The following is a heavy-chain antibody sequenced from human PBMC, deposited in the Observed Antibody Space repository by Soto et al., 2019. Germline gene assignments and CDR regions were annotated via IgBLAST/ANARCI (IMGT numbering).Heavy chain of an antibody. CDR3: AKDNRRCTNGVRYPPKIPYYFDY. Sequence: EVHLLESGGGLVQPGGSLRLSCPASAFTFSSYAMSWVRQAPGKGLEWVSAISGSGGNTYYADSVKGRFTISRDNSKNTLYLQMNTLRAEVTAVYYCAKDNRRCTNGVRYPPKIPYYFDYWGQGTLVTVSS. D-gene: IGHD2-8*01. V-gene: IGHV3-23*01. CDR1: AFTFSSYA. J-gene: IGHJ4*02. CDR2: ISGSGGNT.